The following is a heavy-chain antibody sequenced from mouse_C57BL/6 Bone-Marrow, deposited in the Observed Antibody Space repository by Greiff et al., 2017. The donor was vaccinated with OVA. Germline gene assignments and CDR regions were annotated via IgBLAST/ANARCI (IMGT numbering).Heavy chain of an antibody. Sequence: QVQLQQSGAELVKPGASVKMSCKASGYTFTSYWITWVKQRPGQGLEWIGEIYPGSGSTNYNEKFKSKATPTVDTSSSTAYMQLSSLTSEDSAVSYCASSGYDEDYWGQGTTLTVSS. V-gene: IGHV1-55*01. CDR2: IYPGSGST. J-gene: IGHJ2*01. CDR1: GYTFTSYW. D-gene: IGHD2-2*01. CDR3: ASSGYDEDY.